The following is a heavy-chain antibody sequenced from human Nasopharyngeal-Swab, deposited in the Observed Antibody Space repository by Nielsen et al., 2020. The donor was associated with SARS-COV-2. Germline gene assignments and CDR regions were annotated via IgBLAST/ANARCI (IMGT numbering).Heavy chain of an antibody. CDR3: ARVSELSRSYYYYGMDV. Sequence: GESLKISCQGSGYTFTSYGISWVRQAPGQGLEWMGIINPSGGNTRYAQKFQGRVTMTRDTSTSTVNMELSSLRSEDTAVYYCARVSELSRSYYYYGMDVWGQGTTVTVSS. CDR2: INPSGGNT. J-gene: IGHJ6*02. D-gene: IGHD1-26*01. CDR1: GYTFTSYG. V-gene: IGHV1-46*01.